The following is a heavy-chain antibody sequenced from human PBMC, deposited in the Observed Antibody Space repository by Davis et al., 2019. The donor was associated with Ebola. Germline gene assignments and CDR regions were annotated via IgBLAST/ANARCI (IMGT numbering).Heavy chain of an antibody. V-gene: IGHV1-2*02. CDR2: IHPNNGDT. CDR3: ARGYCSGGSCYSGDWFDP. Sequence: ASVKVSCKASGYTFTGYYMHWVRQAPGQGLEWMGWIHPNNGDTNHAQKFQGRVTMTRDTSISTAYMELSRLRSDDTAVYYCARGYCSGGSCYSGDWFDPWGQGTLVTVSS. J-gene: IGHJ5*02. D-gene: IGHD2-15*01. CDR1: GYTFTGYY.